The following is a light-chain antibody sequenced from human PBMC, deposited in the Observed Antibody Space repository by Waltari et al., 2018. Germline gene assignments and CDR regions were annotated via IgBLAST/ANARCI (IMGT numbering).Light chain of an antibody. CDR3: QSFDSNVRGGVV. Sequence: QSILTQPTSVSGAPGQRVTISCTGSSPHIGAGHDVPWYQAFPGTAPKLLIYGNNNRPSGVPDRFSGSKSGSSASLAINGLQAEDEADYYCQSFDSNVRGGVVFGGGTKVTVL. CDR1: SPHIGAGHD. CDR2: GNN. J-gene: IGLJ3*02. V-gene: IGLV1-40*01.